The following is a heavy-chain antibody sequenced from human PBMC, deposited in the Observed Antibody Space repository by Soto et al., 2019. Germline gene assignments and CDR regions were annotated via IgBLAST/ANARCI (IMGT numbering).Heavy chain of an antibody. Sequence: QVQLVQSGAEVKKPGASVKVSCKASGYTFTGYYMHWVRQAPGQGLEWMGWINPNSGGTNYAQKFQGRVTMTRDTYISTAYMELSRLRSDDTAVYYCARGGMYSSGWYYFDYWGQGTMVTVSS. V-gene: IGHV1-2*02. CDR1: GYTFTGYY. CDR3: ARGGMYSSGWYYFDY. CDR2: INPNSGGT. J-gene: IGHJ4*02. D-gene: IGHD6-19*01.